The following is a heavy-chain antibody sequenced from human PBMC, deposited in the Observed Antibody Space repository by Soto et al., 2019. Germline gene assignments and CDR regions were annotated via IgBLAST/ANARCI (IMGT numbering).Heavy chain of an antibody. Sequence: SETLSLTCTVSGGSISSSSYYWGWIRQPPGKGLEWIGNVYYGGSTYYNPSLKSRVTISVETSKSQFSLKLSSVTAADTAVYYCAGGDYYHSSGYYFYYYTMDVWGQGTTGTVSS. V-gene: IGHV4-39*01. CDR3: AGGDYYHSSGYYFYYYTMDV. CDR2: VYYGGST. J-gene: IGHJ6*02. CDR1: GGSISSSSYY. D-gene: IGHD3-22*01.